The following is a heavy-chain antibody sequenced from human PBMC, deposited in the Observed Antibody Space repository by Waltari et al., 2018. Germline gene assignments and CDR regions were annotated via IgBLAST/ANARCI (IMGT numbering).Heavy chain of an antibody. CDR3: AREQPYYDSSGYYFNWFDP. D-gene: IGHD3-22*01. Sequence: QVQLQESGPGLVKPSETLYLTCTATGGSISSYYWSWTRQPAGKGLEWIGRIYTRGGTNYDPPLKSPVPMSVDTSKNQFCLKLSSVTAADTAVYYCAREQPYYDSSGYYFNWFDPWGQGTLVTVSS. J-gene: IGHJ5*02. V-gene: IGHV4-4*07. CDR2: IYTRGGT. CDR1: GGSISSYY.